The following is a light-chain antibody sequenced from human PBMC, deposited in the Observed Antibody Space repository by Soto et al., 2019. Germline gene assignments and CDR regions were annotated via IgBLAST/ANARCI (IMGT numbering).Light chain of an antibody. CDR2: EVN. J-gene: IGLJ1*01. CDR1: SSDVGGYNY. CDR3: TSYAGGNNV. V-gene: IGLV2-8*01. Sequence: QSVLTQPLSASGSPGQSVTISCTGTSSDVGGYNYVSWYQQYPGKVPKLMIYEVNKRPSGVPDRFSGSKSGNTASLTVSGLQAEDEADYYCTSYAGGNNVFGTGTKVTVL.